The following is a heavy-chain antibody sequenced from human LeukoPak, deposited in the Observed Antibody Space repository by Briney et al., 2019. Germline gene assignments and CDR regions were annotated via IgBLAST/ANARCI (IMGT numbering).Heavy chain of an antibody. CDR1: GYTFTSYD. Sequence: ASVKVSCKASGYTFTSYDINWVRQATGQGREWMGWMNPNSGNTGYAQKFQGRVTITRNTSISTAYMELSSLRSEDTAVYYCARRRVAAAGMAFDPWGQGTLVTVSS. J-gene: IGHJ5*02. CDR2: MNPNSGNT. D-gene: IGHD6-13*01. V-gene: IGHV1-8*03. CDR3: ARRRVAAAGMAFDP.